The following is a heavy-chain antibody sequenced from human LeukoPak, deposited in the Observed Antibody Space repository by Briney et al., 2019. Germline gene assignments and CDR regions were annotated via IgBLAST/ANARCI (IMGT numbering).Heavy chain of an antibody. CDR1: GGSISSSSYY. CDR2: IYYSGST. V-gene: IGHV4-61*01. J-gene: IGHJ5*02. CDR3: ASGVEAAFPNWFDP. D-gene: IGHD6-13*01. Sequence: SETLSLTCTVSGGSISSSSYYWSWIRQPPGKGLEWIGYIYYSGSTNYNPSLKSRVTISVDTSKNQFSLKLSSVTAADTAVYYCASGVEAAFPNWFDPWGQGALVTVSS.